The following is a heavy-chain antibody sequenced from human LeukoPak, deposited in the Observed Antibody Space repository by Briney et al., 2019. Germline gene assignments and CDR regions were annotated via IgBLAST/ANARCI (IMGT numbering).Heavy chain of an antibody. J-gene: IGHJ3*02. CDR3: AKKGPLGAFDI. V-gene: IGHV3-33*06. CDR2: IWYDGTTK. Sequence: PGRSLRLSCAASGFTFSSYGMHWVRQAPGKGLDWVAVIWYDGTTKYYADSVKGRFTISRDNSRNTLYLQMNSLRAEDTAVYYCAKKGPLGAFDIWGQGTMVTVSS. CDR1: GFTFSSYG.